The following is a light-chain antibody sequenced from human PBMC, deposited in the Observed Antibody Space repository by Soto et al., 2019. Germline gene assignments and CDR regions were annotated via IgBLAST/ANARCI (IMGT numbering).Light chain of an antibody. Sequence: EIVLTQSPATLSLSPGERATLSCRASQSVSSYLAWYQQKPGQAPRLLIYDASNRATGIPARFSGSGSGTDFTLTISSLEPEDFAVYYCQQRSNWPQLTFGGGTKVENK. CDR3: QQRSNWPQLT. V-gene: IGKV3-11*01. J-gene: IGKJ4*01. CDR1: QSVSSY. CDR2: DAS.